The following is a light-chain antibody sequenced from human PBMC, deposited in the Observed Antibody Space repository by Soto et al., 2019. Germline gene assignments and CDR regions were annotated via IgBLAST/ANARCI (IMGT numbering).Light chain of an antibody. CDR2: EVS. CDR3: SSYAGSNNLV. Sequence: QSVLTQPPSASGSPGQSVTISCTGTSSDVGGYNYVSWYQQHPGKAPKLMIYEVSKRPSGVPDRLSGSKSGNTASLTVSGLQVEDEADYYCSSYAGSNNLVFGGGTKLTVL. V-gene: IGLV2-8*01. CDR1: SSDVGGYNY. J-gene: IGLJ2*01.